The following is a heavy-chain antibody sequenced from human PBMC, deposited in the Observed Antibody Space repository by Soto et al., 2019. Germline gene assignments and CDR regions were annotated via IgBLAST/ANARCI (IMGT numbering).Heavy chain of an antibody. CDR1: GDSVSDNTAA. V-gene: IGHV6-1*01. CDR2: TYYRSRWYN. Sequence: SQTLSLTCAISGDSVSDNTAAWNWIRQSPSRGLEWLGRTYYRSRWYNDYAISVRSRIIINPYTSKNQFSLQLNSVTPEDTAVYYCARDGGIALTTFDFWGQGSLVTVS. J-gene: IGHJ4*02. D-gene: IGHD4-17*01. CDR3: ARDGGIALTTFDF.